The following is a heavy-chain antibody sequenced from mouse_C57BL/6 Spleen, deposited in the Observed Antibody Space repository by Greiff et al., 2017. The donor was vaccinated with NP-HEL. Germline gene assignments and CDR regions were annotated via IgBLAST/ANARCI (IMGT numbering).Heavy chain of an antibody. D-gene: IGHD2-3*01. CDR2: IYPGGGYT. CDR1: GYTFTNYW. J-gene: IGHJ3*01. CDR3: ARSGDGYSFAY. Sequence: QVQLKESGAELVRPGTSVKMSCKASGYTFTNYWIGWAKQRPGHGLEWIGDIYPGGGYTNYNEKFKGKATLTADKSSSTAYMQFSSLTSEDSAIYDCARSGDGYSFAYWGQGTLVTVSA. V-gene: IGHV1-63*01.